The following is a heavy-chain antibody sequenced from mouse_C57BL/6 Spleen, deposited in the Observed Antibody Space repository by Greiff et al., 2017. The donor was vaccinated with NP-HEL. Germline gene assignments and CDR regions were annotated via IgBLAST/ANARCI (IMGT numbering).Heavy chain of an antibody. Sequence: QVQLQQSVPGLVQPSLRLSITCTVSGFSFTRYVVHWVRQSPGMGLEWLGVIWRGGSPDYNAAFMSRLSITKDNSKSQVFFKMNSLQADDTAIYYCAKNLGSNFFAYWGQGTLVTVSA. V-gene: IGHV2-5*01. J-gene: IGHJ3*01. D-gene: IGHD2-5*01. CDR3: AKNLGSNFFAY. CDR2: IWRGGSP. CDR1: GFSFTRYV.